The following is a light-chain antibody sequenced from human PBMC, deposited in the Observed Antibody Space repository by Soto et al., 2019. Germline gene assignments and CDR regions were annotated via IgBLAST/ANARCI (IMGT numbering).Light chain of an antibody. V-gene: IGKV3-11*01. J-gene: IGKJ5*01. CDR3: QQRNNWPRIT. Sequence: EIVLTQFPATLSLFPGETATRACRASQTVSTYLAWYQQKPGQAPRRLISDASNRATGVPTRFSGSGSGSDFTLTISSLEPEDFAVYVCQQRNNWPRITFGQVTRLEIK. CDR1: QTVSTY. CDR2: DAS.